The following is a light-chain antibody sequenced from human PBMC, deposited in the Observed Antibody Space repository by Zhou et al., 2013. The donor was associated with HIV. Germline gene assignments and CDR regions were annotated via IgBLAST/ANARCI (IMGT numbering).Light chain of an antibody. Sequence: EIVTTQSPATLSVSPGERATLSCRASQSINSNLAWYQQKPGQAPRLLIYGASSRATGIPDRFSGSGSGTDFTLTISRLEPEDFAVYYCQQYGSSPKGTFGQGTKVEIK. J-gene: IGKJ1*01. CDR3: QQYGSSPKGT. CDR1: QSINSN. V-gene: IGKV3-20*01. CDR2: GAS.